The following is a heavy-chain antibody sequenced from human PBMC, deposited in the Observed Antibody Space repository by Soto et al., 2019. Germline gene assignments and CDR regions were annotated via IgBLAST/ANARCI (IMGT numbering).Heavy chain of an antibody. CDR1: GFTFSTYT. Sequence: GGSLRLSCSAAGFTFSTYTMSWVRQAPGKGLEWVSAISGSSGSTYYADSVKGRFTISRDNSKNTLYLQMNSLRAEDTAVYYCAKRAAGTSSYFDYWGQGTLVTVSS. J-gene: IGHJ4*02. CDR2: ISGSSGST. CDR3: AKRAAGTSSYFDY. D-gene: IGHD6-13*01. V-gene: IGHV3-23*01.